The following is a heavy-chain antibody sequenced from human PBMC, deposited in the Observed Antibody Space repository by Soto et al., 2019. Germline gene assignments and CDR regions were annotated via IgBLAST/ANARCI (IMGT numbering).Heavy chain of an antibody. CDR1: GLTYSNAW. V-gene: IGHV3-15*01. Sequence: PGGSLRFSCAASGLTYSNAWMSWVRQAPGKGLEWVGRIKSKTDGWTTDDAAPVKGRFTITRDDSKNTLYLQMNSLKTEDTAVYYCFLIEIVGATGPDYWGPETLLTGSS. CDR3: FLIEIVGATGPDY. CDR2: IKSKTDGWTT. J-gene: IGHJ4*02. D-gene: IGHD1-26*01.